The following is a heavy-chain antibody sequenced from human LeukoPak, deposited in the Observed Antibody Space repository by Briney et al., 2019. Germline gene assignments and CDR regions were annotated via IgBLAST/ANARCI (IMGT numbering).Heavy chain of an antibody. V-gene: IGHV4-59*01. CDR3: ARIRSHYYYYMDV. CDR1: GGSISSYY. CDR2: IYYSGST. J-gene: IGHJ6*03. D-gene: IGHD4-17*01. Sequence: KSSETLSLTCTVSGGSISSYYWSWIRQPPGKGLEWIGYIYYSGSTNYNPSLKSRVTISVDTSKNQFSLKLSSVTAADTAVYYCARIRSHYYYYMDVWGKGTTVTVSS.